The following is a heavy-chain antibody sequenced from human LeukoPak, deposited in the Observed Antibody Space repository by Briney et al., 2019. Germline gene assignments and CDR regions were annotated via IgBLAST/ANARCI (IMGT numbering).Heavy chain of an antibody. CDR3: ARDYGGNMDY. D-gene: IGHD4-23*01. Sequence: ASVKVSCKASGYTFTSYYMHWVRQAPGQGLEWMGIINPSGGSTNYAQKLQGRVTMTTDTSTSTAYMELRSLRSDDTAVYYCARDYGGNMDYWGQGTLVTVSS. V-gene: IGHV1-46*01. J-gene: IGHJ4*02. CDR1: GYTFTSYY. CDR2: INPSGGST.